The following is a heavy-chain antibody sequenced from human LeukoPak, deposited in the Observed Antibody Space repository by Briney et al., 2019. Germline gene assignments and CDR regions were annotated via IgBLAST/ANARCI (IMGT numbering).Heavy chain of an antibody. Sequence: ASVKVSCKASGYTFTGYYMHWVRQAPGQGLEWMGWINPNSSATNYAQNFQGRVTMTRDTSISTAYMELSRLRSDDTAFYYCARTGTPTADWFDPWGQGTLVTVSS. CDR3: ARTGTPTADWFDP. CDR2: INPNSSAT. J-gene: IGHJ5*02. V-gene: IGHV1-2*02. D-gene: IGHD1-1*01. CDR1: GYTFTGYY.